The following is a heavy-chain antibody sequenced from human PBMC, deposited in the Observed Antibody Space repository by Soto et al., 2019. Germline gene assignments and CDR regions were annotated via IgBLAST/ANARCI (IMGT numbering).Heavy chain of an antibody. J-gene: IGHJ6*02. CDR3: ARVRIAAAGAYYYYYGMDV. CDR1: GYTFAGYY. V-gene: IGHV1-2*04. D-gene: IGHD6-13*01. CDR2: INPNSGGT. Sequence: QVQLVQSGAEVKKPGTSVKVSCKASGYTFAGYYMHWVRQAPGQGLEWMGWINPNSGGTNYAQKFQGWVTMTRDTSISTAYMELSRLRSDDTAVYYCARVRIAAAGAYYYYYGMDVWGQGTTVTVSS.